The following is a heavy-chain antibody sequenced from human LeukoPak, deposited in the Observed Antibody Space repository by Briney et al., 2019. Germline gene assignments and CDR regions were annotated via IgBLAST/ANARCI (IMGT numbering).Heavy chain of an antibody. J-gene: IGHJ1*01. Sequence: PGGSLRLSCAASGFTFSDYYMSWIRQAPGKGLEWVSYISSSGSTIYYADSVKGRFTISRDNAKNSLYLQMNSLRAEDTAVYYCARDRKDSGWYLEYFQHWGQGTLVTVSS. CDR2: ISSSGSTI. D-gene: IGHD6-19*01. CDR1: GFTFSDYY. CDR3: ARDRKDSGWYLEYFQH. V-gene: IGHV3-11*01.